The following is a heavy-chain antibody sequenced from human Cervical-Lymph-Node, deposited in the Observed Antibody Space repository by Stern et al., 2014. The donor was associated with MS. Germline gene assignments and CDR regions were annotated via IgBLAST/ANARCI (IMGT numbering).Heavy chain of an antibody. J-gene: IGHJ4*02. CDR3: ARDLND. V-gene: IGHV1-69*06. CDR1: GGTFSNAA. CDR2: IIPIFGRA. Sequence: QVQLVQSGPEVKKPGSSLKVSCRASGGTFSNAAINWVRQAPGQGLEWMGGIIPIFGRANYAQKFQGRVTIIADKSTNTTYMELSSLTYEDTAVYYCARDLNDWGQGTLVTVSS.